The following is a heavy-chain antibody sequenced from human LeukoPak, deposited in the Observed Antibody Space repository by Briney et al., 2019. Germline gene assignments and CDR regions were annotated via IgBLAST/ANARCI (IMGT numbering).Heavy chain of an antibody. J-gene: IGHJ4*02. CDR3: ARGGISGYCSGGSWYTGGIGTYSYGAPVDY. V-gene: IGHV1-69*06. Sequence: SVKVSCKASGGTFSSYAISWVRQAPGQGLEWMGRIIPIFGTANYAQKFQGRVTTTADKSTSTAYMELSSLRSEDTAVYYCARGGISGYCSGGSWYTGGIGTYSYGAPVDYWGQGTLVTVSS. D-gene: IGHD2-15*01. CDR1: GGTFSSYA. CDR2: IIPIFGTA.